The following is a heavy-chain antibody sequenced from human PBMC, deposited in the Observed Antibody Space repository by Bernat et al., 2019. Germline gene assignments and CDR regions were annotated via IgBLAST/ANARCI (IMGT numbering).Heavy chain of an antibody. D-gene: IGHD1-26*01. V-gene: IGHV3-33*01. J-gene: IGHJ6*02. CDR3: ARGQWENYYYGMDV. Sequence: QVQLVESGGGVVQPGRSLRLSCAASGFTFSSYGMHWVRQAPGKGLEWVAIIWYDGSNKYYADSVKGRFTISRDNSKNTLYLQMNSLRAEDTAVYYCARGQWENYYYGMDVWGQGTTVTVSS. CDR1: GFTFSSYG. CDR2: IWYDGSNK.